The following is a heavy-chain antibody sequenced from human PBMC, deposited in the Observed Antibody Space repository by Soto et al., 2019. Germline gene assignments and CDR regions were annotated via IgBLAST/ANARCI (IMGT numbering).Heavy chain of an antibody. CDR3: ATHSYCSGGSCYSDWFDP. J-gene: IGHJ5*02. D-gene: IGHD2-15*01. CDR1: GYTFTSYD. CDR2: MNPNSGNT. V-gene: IGHV1-8*01. Sequence: QVQLVQSGAEVKKPGASVKVSCKASGYTFTSYDINWVRQATGQGLEWMGWMNPNSGNTGYAQKFQGRVTMTRNTSISTAYMELSSLRSEDTAVYYCATHSYCSGGSCYSDWFDPWGQGTLVTVSS.